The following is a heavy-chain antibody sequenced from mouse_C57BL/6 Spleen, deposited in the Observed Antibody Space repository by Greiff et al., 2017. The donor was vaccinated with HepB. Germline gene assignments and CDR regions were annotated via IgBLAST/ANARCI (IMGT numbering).Heavy chain of an antibody. Sequence: QVHVKQPGAELVRPGSSVKLSCKASGYTFTSYWMHWVKQRPIQGLEWIGNIDPSDSETHYNQKFKDKATMTVDKSSSTAYMQLSSLTSGDSAVYYCARFGSYFDYWGQGTTLTVSS. J-gene: IGHJ2*01. CDR3: ARFGSYFDY. CDR2: IDPSDSET. CDR1: GYTFTSYW. V-gene: IGHV1-52*01. D-gene: IGHD1-1*02.